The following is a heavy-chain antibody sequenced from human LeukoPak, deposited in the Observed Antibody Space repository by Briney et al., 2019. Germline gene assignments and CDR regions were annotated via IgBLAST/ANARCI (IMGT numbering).Heavy chain of an antibody. Sequence: SETLSLTCTVSGGSISSYYWSWIRQPPGKGLEWIGYMYYSGSTYYNPSLRSRVSISVHTSKDQFSLKLTSVTAADTAVYYCARPVPSRLGWFDPWGQGTLVTVSS. J-gene: IGHJ5*02. CDR2: MYYSGST. V-gene: IGHV4-59*08. D-gene: IGHD1-1*01. CDR1: GGSISSYY. CDR3: ARPVPSRLGWFDP.